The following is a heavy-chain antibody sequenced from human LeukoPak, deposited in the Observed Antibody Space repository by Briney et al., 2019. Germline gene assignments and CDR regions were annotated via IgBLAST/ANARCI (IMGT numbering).Heavy chain of an antibody. CDR2: IRYDGITK. J-gene: IGHJ4*02. CDR3: AALHTGTFVDY. D-gene: IGHD4-17*01. V-gene: IGHV3-30*02. CDR1: GFSFSGYG. Sequence: PGGSLRLSCAASGFSFSGYGMHWVHQVPGKGLEWVAFIRYDGITKFYIDSVKGRFAISRDNSKNTLSLQMNSLRTEDTAVYYCAALHTGTFVDYWGQGTLVTVSS.